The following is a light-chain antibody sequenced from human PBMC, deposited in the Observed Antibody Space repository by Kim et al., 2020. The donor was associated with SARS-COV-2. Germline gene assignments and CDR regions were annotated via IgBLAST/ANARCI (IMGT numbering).Light chain of an antibody. CDR2: AAS. CDR1: QDISNY. Sequence: GDRVTITCRASQDISNYLAWFQLKPGKAPKLLIYAASALQPGVPPRFSGSGSGTDFTLTVTSLQPEDVATYYCQKCYSAPWTFGQGTKVDI. V-gene: IGKV1-27*01. J-gene: IGKJ1*01. CDR3: QKCYSAPWT.